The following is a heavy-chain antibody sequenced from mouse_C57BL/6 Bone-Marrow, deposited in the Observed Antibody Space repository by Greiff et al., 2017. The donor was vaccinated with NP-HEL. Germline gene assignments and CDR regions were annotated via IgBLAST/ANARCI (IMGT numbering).Heavy chain of an antibody. CDR2: IYPGNSDT. J-gene: IGHJ3*01. CDR1: GYTFTSYW. CDR3: TRRENGYPAWFAY. V-gene: IGHV1-5*01. Sequence: VQLQQSGTVLARPGASVKMSCKTSGYTFTSYWMHWVKQRPGQGLEWIGAIYPGNSDTSYNQKFKGKAKLTAVTSASTAYMELSSLTNEDSAVYYCTRRENGYPAWFAYWGQGTLVTVSA. D-gene: IGHD2-2*01.